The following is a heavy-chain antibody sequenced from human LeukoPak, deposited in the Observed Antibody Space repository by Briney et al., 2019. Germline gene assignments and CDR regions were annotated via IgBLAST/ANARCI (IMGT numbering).Heavy chain of an antibody. J-gene: IGHJ4*03. Sequence: GGSLRLSCAASGFTFSSYWMSWVRQAPGKGLVWVANIKQDGSEKYYVDSVKGRFTISRDNVENSLYLHINNLRAEDTAVYYCARKRYVFTGYRYYFASLGQGTLGNGSP. CDR1: GFTFSSYW. D-gene: IGHD3-9*01. V-gene: IGHV3-7*01. CDR3: ARKRYVFTGYRYYFAS. CDR2: IKQDGSEK.